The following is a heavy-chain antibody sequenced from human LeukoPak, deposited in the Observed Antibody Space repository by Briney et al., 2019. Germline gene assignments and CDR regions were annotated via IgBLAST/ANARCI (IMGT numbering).Heavy chain of an antibody. CDR3: ARADVDTAMVGAFDI. Sequence: SETLSLTCTVSGGSISSGSYYWSWIRQPAGKGLEWIGRIYTSGSTNYNPSLKRRVTISVDTSKNQFSLKLSSVTAADTAVYYCARADVDTAMVGAFDIWGQGTMVTVSS. CDR2: IYTSGST. J-gene: IGHJ3*02. CDR1: GGSISSGSYY. V-gene: IGHV4-61*02. D-gene: IGHD5-18*01.